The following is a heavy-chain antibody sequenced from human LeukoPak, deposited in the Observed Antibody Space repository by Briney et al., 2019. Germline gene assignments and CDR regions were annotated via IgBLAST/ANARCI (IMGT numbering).Heavy chain of an antibody. Sequence: SQTLSLTCAVSGGSISSGGYSWSWIRQPPGKGLEWIGYIYHSGSAYYNPSLKSRVTISVDRSKNQFSLKLSSVTAADTAVYYCARAPSYYGSGSYYAFDIWGQGTMVTASS. CDR1: GGSISSGGYS. J-gene: IGHJ3*02. CDR2: IYHSGSA. CDR3: ARAPSYYGSGSYYAFDI. D-gene: IGHD3-10*01. V-gene: IGHV4-30-2*01.